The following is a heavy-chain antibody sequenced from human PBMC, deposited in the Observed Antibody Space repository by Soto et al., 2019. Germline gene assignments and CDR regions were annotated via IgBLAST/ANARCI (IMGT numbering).Heavy chain of an antibody. Sequence: QVQLVASGGGLVKPGESLRVSCTASGFSFGDYYMSWIRQAPGKGLEWISYISHNSDSFYYADSVKGRFTVSRDNSKNSLFLQMDNLRAEDTAVYYCAREDLCTTGTCLLLRRKTNYFDYWGPGTQVTVSS. V-gene: IGHV3-11*01. CDR3: AREDLCTTGTCLLLRRKTNYFDY. J-gene: IGHJ4*02. CDR1: GFSFGDYY. D-gene: IGHD1-1*01. CDR2: ISHNSDSF.